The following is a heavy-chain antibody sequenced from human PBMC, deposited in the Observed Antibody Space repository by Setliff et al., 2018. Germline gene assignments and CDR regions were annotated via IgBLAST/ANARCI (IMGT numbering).Heavy chain of an antibody. CDR3: VREGVDSRSSTDYRYYMDV. V-gene: IGHV1-69*05. Sequence: SVKVSCKASGATFSSYGISWVRQAPGQGLEWMGGTIPMFGTTEYAQKFQGRLTIITDESTNTAFMQLSSLRSDDTAVYYCVREGVDSRSSTDYRYYMDVWG. CDR2: TIPMFGTT. J-gene: IGHJ6*03. D-gene: IGHD3-22*01. CDR1: GATFSSYG.